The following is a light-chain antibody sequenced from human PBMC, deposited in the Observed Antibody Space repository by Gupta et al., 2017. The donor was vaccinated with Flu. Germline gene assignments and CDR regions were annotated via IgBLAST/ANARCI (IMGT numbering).Light chain of an antibody. V-gene: IGKV4-1*01. Sequence: DIVMTESPASMAVSLGDGAAINCKSSQGVLYSSNNKNYLAWYQQKPGQPPKLLIYWASTRESWVPDRVIGSGAGTDFTLSICSLQAEDVAVYYCQQYYSTPTWTFGQGTKVE. CDR2: WAS. J-gene: IGKJ1*01. CDR3: QQYYSTPTWT. CDR1: QGVLYSSNNKNY.